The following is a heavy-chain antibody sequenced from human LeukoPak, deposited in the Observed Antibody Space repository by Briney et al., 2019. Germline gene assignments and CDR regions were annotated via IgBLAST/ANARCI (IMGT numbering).Heavy chain of an antibody. Sequence: SETLSLTCTVSGGSISSSSYYWGWIRQPPGKGLERIGSIYYSGSTYYNPSLKSRVTISVDTSKNQFSLKLSSVTAADTAVYYCARDRYYGSGSGAFDIWGQGTMVTVSS. CDR3: ARDRYYGSGSGAFDI. CDR2: IYYSGST. J-gene: IGHJ3*02. V-gene: IGHV4-39*07. CDR1: GGSISSSSYY. D-gene: IGHD3-10*01.